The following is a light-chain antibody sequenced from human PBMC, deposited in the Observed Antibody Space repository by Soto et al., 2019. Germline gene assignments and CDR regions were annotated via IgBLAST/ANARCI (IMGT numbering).Light chain of an antibody. V-gene: IGKV1-39*01. CDR3: QQSYSTPYT. CDR1: QSISSY. CDR2: AAS. Sequence: DIQMTQSPSSLSASVGDRVTITCRASQSISSYLNWYQQKPGKAPKLLIYAASSLQGGVPSRFSGSGSGTDFTLTISSLQPEDFATYYCQQSYSTPYTFGQGTKLAIK. J-gene: IGKJ2*01.